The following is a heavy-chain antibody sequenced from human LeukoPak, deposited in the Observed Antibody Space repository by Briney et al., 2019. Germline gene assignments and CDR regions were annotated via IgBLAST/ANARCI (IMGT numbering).Heavy chain of an antibody. CDR2: IYRGGST. Sequence: GGSLRLSCAAAGFTVSRNYMSWVRQAAGKGREWVSVIYRGGSTYYVDSGKGRFTISRDKCKNKRYLEMNSLTAEDTAVYYCARVIGGALEYWGQGTLVTVSS. J-gene: IGHJ4*02. D-gene: IGHD1-1*01. V-gene: IGHV3-66*01. CDR1: GFTVSRNY. CDR3: ARVIGGALEY.